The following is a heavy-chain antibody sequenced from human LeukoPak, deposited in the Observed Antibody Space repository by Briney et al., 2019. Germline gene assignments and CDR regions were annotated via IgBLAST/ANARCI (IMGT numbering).Heavy chain of an antibody. Sequence: ASVKVSCKASGYTFTDYNIHWVRQAPGQGLEWMGRIKPKSGDTKYTQRLQGRVTMTRDTSISTAYMELSGLRSDDTAVYYCARNAGYGDLAWGQGTLVTVSP. V-gene: IGHV1-2*06. CDR3: ARNAGYGDLA. D-gene: IGHD4-17*01. J-gene: IGHJ5*02. CDR1: GYTFTDYN. CDR2: IKPKSGDT.